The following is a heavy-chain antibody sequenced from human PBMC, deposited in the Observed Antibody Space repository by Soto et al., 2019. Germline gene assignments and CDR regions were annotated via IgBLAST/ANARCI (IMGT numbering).Heavy chain of an antibody. V-gene: IGHV3-74*01. CDR3: ASPESGTYYSDF. D-gene: IGHD1-26*01. J-gene: IGHJ4*02. CDR2: INTDGTNT. Sequence: EVQLVESGGGLVQPGGSLRLSCAASGFTFSSFWMHWVRQAPGKGLVWVSRINTDGTNTIYADSVKGRFTISRDNAKNNLYLQMNSLRAEDTAVYYCASPESGTYYSDFWGQGNLVTVSS. CDR1: GFTFSSFW.